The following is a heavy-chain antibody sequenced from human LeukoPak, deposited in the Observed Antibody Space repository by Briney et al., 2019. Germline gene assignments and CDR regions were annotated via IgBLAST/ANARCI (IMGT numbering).Heavy chain of an antibody. J-gene: IGHJ4*02. V-gene: IGHV1-18*04. CDR2: ISTSNGDT. Sequence: ASVKVSCKASVYTFTSYDISWVRQAPGQGFEWMAWISTSNGDTNFAERFQGRVSLTTDTSTNIVYMDLKNLTSDDTAVFYCARHLNYWSGYPPDYWGQGTLVTVSS. CDR3: ARHLNYWSGYPPDY. D-gene: IGHD3-3*01. CDR1: VYTFTSYD.